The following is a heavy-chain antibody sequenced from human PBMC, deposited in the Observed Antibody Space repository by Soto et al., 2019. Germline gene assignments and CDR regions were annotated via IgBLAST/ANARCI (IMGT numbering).Heavy chain of an antibody. Sequence: ASVKVSCKASGYSFTTYGFTWVRRAPGQGPEWMGWITPNTGNTKYAQNLQDRVTLTIDKTTNTGYMELRSLAFDDTAVYFCARVECGSTSCYRPSDYRGQGALVTVSS. CDR3: ARVECGSTSCYRPSDY. V-gene: IGHV1-18*01. CDR1: GYSFTTYG. CDR2: ITPNTGNT. J-gene: IGHJ4*02. D-gene: IGHD2-2*01.